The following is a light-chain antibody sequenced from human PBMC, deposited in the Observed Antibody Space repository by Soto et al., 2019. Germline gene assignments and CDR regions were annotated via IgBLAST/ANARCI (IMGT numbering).Light chain of an antibody. J-gene: IGLJ1*01. CDR3: AVWDETLIEV. CDR2: SDD. Sequence: QSVLTQPPSASGTPGQTVTISCSGSSSNIGSNSVNWYQQLPGAAPSLLIYSDDQRPSGVPDRFFGSKSGTSASLAISGLQSEDEADYFCAVWDETLIEVFGTGTKLTVL. V-gene: IGLV1-44*01. CDR1: SSNIGSNS.